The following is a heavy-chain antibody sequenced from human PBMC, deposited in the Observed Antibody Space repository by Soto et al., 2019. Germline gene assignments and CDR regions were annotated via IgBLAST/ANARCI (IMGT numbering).Heavy chain of an antibody. D-gene: IGHD4-17*01. CDR2: ITSSGGST. CDR3: ARDLDGDYYYGMDV. V-gene: IGHV3-23*01. CDR1: GFTFSSYA. J-gene: IGHJ6*02. Sequence: VGSLRLSCAASGFTFSSYAMSWVRQAPGKGLEWVSAITSSGGSTYFADSVKGRFTISRDNSKNTLYLQMNSLRAEDTAVYYCARDLDGDYYYGMDVWGQGTTVTVSS.